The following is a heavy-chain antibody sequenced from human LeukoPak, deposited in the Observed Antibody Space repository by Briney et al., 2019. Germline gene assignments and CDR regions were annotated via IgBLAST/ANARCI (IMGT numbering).Heavy chain of an antibody. V-gene: IGHV3-11*01. CDR2: IHSGGGDI. CDR3: ARGHFGLDV. J-gene: IGHJ6*02. CDR1: GFTFSGYS. Sequence: GGSLRLSCAASGFTFSGYSMSWIRQASGKGLEWVSYIHSGGGDIYYADSVKGRFTISRDNAKNSLYSQMNSLRAEDTAVYYCARGHFGLDVWGQGTTVTVSS.